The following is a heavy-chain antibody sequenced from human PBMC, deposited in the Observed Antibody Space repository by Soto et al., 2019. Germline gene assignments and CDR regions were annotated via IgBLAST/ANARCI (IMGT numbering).Heavy chain of an antibody. CDR1: GFTFSSYA. V-gene: IGHV3-30-3*01. Sequence: GGSLRLSCAASGFTFSSYAMHWVRQAPGKGLEWVAVISYDGSNKYYADSVKGRFTISRDNSKNTLYLQMNSLRAEDTAVYYCARDEYWNPRGMDVWGQGTTVTVSS. J-gene: IGHJ6*02. D-gene: IGHD1-1*01. CDR3: ARDEYWNPRGMDV. CDR2: ISYDGSNK.